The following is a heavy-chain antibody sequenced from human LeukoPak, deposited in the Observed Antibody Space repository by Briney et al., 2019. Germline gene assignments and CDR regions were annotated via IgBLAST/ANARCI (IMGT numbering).Heavy chain of an antibody. D-gene: IGHD1-26*01. CDR2: ISAYNGNT. CDR1: GYTFTRYG. V-gene: IGHV1-18*01. Sequence: ASVKVSCKASGYTFTRYGISWVRQAPGQGLEWMGRISAYNGNTNYAQKLQGRVTTTTDTSTSTAYMELRSLRSDDTAVYYCARAVRSGSYDDNYFDYWGQGTLVTVSS. J-gene: IGHJ4*02. CDR3: ARAVRSGSYDDNYFDY.